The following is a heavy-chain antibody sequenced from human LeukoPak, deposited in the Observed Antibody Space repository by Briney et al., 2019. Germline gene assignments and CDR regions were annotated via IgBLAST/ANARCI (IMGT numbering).Heavy chain of an antibody. V-gene: IGHV4-31*03. D-gene: IGHD4-17*01. Sequence: PSETLSLTCSVSGGSISSGGYYWSWIRHHPGKGLERIGYIYYSASTPYNPSLKSRVTMSVDTSENQLSLKLSSVTAADSSVYSVATTVWSYFHYWSQGTLVTVSS. CDR2: IYYSAST. CDR1: GGSISSGGYY. CDR3: ATTVWSYFHY. J-gene: IGHJ4*02.